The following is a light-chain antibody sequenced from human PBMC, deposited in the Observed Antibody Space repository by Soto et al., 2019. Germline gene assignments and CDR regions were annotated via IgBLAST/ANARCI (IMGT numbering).Light chain of an antibody. CDR3: LQDYSFWT. CDR1: QGIRND. V-gene: IGKV1-6*01. J-gene: IGKJ1*01. Sequence: AIQMTQSPSSLSASVGDRVTITCRASQGIRNDLGWYQQKPGKAPKLLIYAASSLQSGVPSRFSGSGSRTDFTLTISSLQPEDFATYYCLQDYSFWTFGQGTKVEIK. CDR2: AAS.